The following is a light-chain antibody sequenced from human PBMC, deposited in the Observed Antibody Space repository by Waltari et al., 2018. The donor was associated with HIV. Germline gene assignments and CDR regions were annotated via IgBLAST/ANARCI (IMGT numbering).Light chain of an antibody. V-gene: IGKV1-33*01. J-gene: IGKJ2*01. CDR1: QDISNN. Sequence: QMTQSPSSLSASVGDSVTITCQASQDISNNLNWYQQKPGKAPKLLIYDASNLETGVPSRFSGSGSGADFTFTISSLQPEDIATYYCQQYDNPRYTLGQGTKLEIK. CDR2: DAS. CDR3: QQYDNPRYT.